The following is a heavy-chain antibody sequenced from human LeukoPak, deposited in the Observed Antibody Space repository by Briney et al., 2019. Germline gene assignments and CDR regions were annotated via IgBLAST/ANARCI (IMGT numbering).Heavy chain of an antibody. V-gene: IGHV1-8*03. CDR1: GYTFTNYH. D-gene: IGHD1-1*01. Sequence: ASVSVSCKASGYTFTNYHINWVRQATGQGLEWMGWINPNTDDRGYAQRFQGRVTITRDTSRTTAYMELRSLTSEDTAVYFCARTTSFTASGYDSWGQGAMVTVSS. CDR3: ARTTSFTASGYDS. J-gene: IGHJ4*02. CDR2: INPNTDDR.